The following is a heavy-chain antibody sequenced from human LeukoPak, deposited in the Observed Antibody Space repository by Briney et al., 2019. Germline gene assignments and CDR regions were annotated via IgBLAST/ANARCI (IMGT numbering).Heavy chain of an antibody. Sequence: GGSLRLSCAASGFTVSSNYMSWVRQAPGKGLEWVSVIYSGGSTYYADSVKGRFTISRDNSKNTLYLQMNSLRAEDTAVYFCVKGVGSSSWYPGNYWGQGTLVTVSS. CDR2: IYSGGST. J-gene: IGHJ4*02. CDR1: GFTVSSNY. V-gene: IGHV3-66*01. CDR3: VKGVGSSSWYPGNY. D-gene: IGHD6-13*01.